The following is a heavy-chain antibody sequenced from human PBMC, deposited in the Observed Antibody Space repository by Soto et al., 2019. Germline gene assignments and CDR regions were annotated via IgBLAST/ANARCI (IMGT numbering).Heavy chain of an antibody. CDR1: GGSFSGYY. D-gene: IGHD3-3*01. J-gene: IGHJ5*02. CDR3: ARIVLRFLEWYNWFDP. Sequence: QVQLQQWGAGLLKPSETLSLTCAVYGGSFSGYYWSWIRQPPGKGLEWIGEINHSGRTNYNPSLKSLLTISVDTSKNQFSLKLSSVTAADTAVYYCARIVLRFLEWYNWFDPWGQGTLVTVSS. V-gene: IGHV4-34*01. CDR2: INHSGRT.